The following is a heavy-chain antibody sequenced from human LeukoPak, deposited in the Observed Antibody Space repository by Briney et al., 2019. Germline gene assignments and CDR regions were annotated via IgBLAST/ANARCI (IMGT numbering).Heavy chain of an antibody. CDR2: IIPIFGTA. CDR1: GYTFTGYY. D-gene: IGHD3-10*01. V-gene: IGHV1-69*13. J-gene: IGHJ4*02. CDR3: ARSQITMANHGYFDY. Sequence: SVKVSCKASGYTFTGYYMHWVRQAPGQGLEWMGGIIPIFGTANYAQKFQGRVTITADESTSTAYMELSSLRSEDTAVYYCARSQITMANHGYFDYWGQGTLVTVSS.